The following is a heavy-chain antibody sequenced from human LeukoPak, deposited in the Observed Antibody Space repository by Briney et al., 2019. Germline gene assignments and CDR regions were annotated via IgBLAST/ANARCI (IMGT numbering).Heavy chain of an antibody. V-gene: IGHV3-23*01. CDR1: GLTFSSYA. CDR3: ARRHYYGSGSYYI. CDR2: ISGSGGST. D-gene: IGHD3-10*01. Sequence: PGGSLRLSCAASGLTFSSYAMSWVRLAPGKGLEWVSSISGSGGSTYYADSVKGRFTISRDNSKNTLYLQMNSLRAEDTAVYYCARRHYYGSGSYYIWGQGTLVTVSS. J-gene: IGHJ4*02.